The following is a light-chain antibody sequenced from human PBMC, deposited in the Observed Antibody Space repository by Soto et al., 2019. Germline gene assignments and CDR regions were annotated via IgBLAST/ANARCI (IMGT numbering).Light chain of an antibody. J-gene: IGKJ4*01. V-gene: IGKV1-39*01. Sequence: DMQMTQSPSSLSASVGDRVAITCRASQTISSYLNWYQQKPGKAPKLLIFAASSLQTGVPSRFSGSGSGTDFTLTISSLQPGDFATYFCQQSFTTPLSFGGGTKVDIK. CDR3: QQSFTTPLS. CDR2: AAS. CDR1: QTISSY.